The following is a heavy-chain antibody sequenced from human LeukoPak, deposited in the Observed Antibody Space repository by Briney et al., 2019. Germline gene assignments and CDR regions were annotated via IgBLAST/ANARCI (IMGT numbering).Heavy chain of an antibody. CDR3: ARGIPGYFGTSGYYYEY. J-gene: IGHJ4*02. V-gene: IGHV4-39*07. D-gene: IGHD3-22*01. CDR1: GDSISSSSYY. Sequence: SETLSLTCTVSGDSISSSSYYWGWIRQPPGKGLEWIGSMYYSGTTYYNPSLKGRVTISVDNSRNQFSLGLSSVSAADTAVYYCARGIPGYFGTSGYYYEYWGQGTLVTVSS. CDR2: MYYSGTT.